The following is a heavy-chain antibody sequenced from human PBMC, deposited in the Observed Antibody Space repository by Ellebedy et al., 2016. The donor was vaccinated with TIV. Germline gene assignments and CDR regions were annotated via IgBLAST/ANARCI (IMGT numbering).Heavy chain of an antibody. J-gene: IGHJ4*02. CDR2: ISYDGSNK. V-gene: IGHV3-30-3*01. CDR3: ARDAYCGGDCYLYYFDY. Sequence: GGSLRLSXAASGFTFSSFAMHWVRQAPGKGLEWVAVISYDGSNKYYADSVKGRFTISRDNSKNTLYLQMNSLRAEDTAVYYCARDAYCGGDCYLYYFDYWGQGTLVTVSS. CDR1: GFTFSSFA. D-gene: IGHD2-21*01.